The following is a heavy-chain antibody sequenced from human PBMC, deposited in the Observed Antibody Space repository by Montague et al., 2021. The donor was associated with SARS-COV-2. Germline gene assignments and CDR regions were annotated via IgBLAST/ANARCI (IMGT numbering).Heavy chain of an antibody. CDR3: ARGSMVRGGKVYYGVDV. CDR1: GGSIRSGGYS. Sequence: TLSLTCAVSGGSIRSGGYSWNWIRQPPGKGLEWIGYIYHSGSTYYNPSLKSRVTISLDSSKNQFSLNLTSVTAADTAVYYCARGSMVRGGKVYYGVDVWGQGTTVTVSS. V-gene: IGHV4-30-2*01. CDR2: IYHSGST. D-gene: IGHD3-10*01. J-gene: IGHJ6*02.